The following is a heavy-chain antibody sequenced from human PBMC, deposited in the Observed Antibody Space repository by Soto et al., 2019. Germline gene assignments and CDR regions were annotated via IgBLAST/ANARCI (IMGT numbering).Heavy chain of an antibody. CDR3: ARQEYLGSGKGYFDY. Sequence: QLQLQESGPGLVKPSETLSLTCSVSGGSISTSNYYWGWIRQPPGKGLEWIGTFYYSGTTYYNPSLRSRVTISVDTCKNKFSLKLSSMTATDTAVYYCARQEYLGSGKGYFDYWGQGTLVTVSS. D-gene: IGHD3-10*01. CDR2: FYYSGTT. J-gene: IGHJ4*02. V-gene: IGHV4-39*01. CDR1: GGSISTSNYY.